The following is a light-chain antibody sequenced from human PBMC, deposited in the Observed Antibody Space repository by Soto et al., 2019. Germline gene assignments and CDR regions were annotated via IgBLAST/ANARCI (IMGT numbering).Light chain of an antibody. Sequence: IVMPQSRATMSVSPGDGVTLSGRASPSVRSHLAWYQQKPGQTPRLLIYGASTRATGIPARFSGSGFGTEFTLTISSLQSEDFAVYYCQQYKNWPLVGQGTRLEIK. CDR1: PSVRSH. J-gene: IGKJ5*01. CDR2: GAS. CDR3: QQYKNWPL. V-gene: IGKV3-15*01.